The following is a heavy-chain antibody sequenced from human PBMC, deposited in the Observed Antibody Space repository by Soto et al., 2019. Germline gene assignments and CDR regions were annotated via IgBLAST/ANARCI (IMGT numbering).Heavy chain of an antibody. J-gene: IGHJ6*02. CDR3: ARGKGDTSGWYGGTWRAQYYNGMDV. Sequence: SETLSLTCTVSGGSVSSGSYYWSWIRQPPGKGLECVGYIYDSGSTNYNPPLKSRVTMSVDTSKKQFSLNLSSVTAADTAVYYCARGKGDTSGWYGGTWRAQYYNGMDVWGQGTTVTVSS. V-gene: IGHV4-61*01. CDR1: GGSVSSGSYY. CDR2: IYDSGST. D-gene: IGHD6-19*01.